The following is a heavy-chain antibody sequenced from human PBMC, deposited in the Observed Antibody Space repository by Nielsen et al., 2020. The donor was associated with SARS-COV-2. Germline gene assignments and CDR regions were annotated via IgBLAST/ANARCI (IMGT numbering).Heavy chain of an antibody. D-gene: IGHD3-22*01. CDR3: ARIRYYYDSSGYSYYFDY. V-gene: IGHV2-26*01. CDR2: IFSNDEK. CDR1: GFSLSNARMG. J-gene: IGHJ4*02. Sequence: SGPTLMKPTETLTLTCTVSGFSLSNARMGVSWIRQPPGKALEWLAHIFSNDEKSYSTSLKSRLTISKDTSKSQVVLTMTNMDPVDTATYYCARIRYYYDSSGYSYYFDYWGQGTLVTVSS.